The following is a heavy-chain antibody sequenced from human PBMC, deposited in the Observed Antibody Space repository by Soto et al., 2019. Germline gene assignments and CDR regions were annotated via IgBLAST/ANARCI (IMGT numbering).Heavy chain of an antibody. V-gene: IGHV6-1*01. CDR2: TYYRSKWTN. D-gene: IGHD6-13*01. CDR1: GDSVSSISAS. J-gene: IGHJ6*02. CDR3: ARDAAAGPSGMDV. Sequence: SQTLSLTCAISGDSVSSISASWNWIRQSPSRGLEWLGRTYYRSKWTNDYAVSVKSRITINPDTSKSQFSLQLSSVTPEDTAVYYCARDAAAGPSGMDVWGQGTTVTVSS.